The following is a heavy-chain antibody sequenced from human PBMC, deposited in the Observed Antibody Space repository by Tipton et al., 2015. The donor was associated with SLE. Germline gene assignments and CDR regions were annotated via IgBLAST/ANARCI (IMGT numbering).Heavy chain of an antibody. D-gene: IGHD6-13*01. CDR2: INWNGGST. CDR1: GFTFDDYG. V-gene: IGHV3-20*04. Sequence: GSLRLSCAASGFTFDDYGMHWVRLAPGKGLEWVSGINWNGGSTGYADSVKGRFSISRDNAKNSLYLQMNSLRAEDTAVYYCAGVYSSNWYDYYYVDVWGKGTTVTVSS. J-gene: IGHJ6*03. CDR3: AGVYSSNWYDYYYVDV.